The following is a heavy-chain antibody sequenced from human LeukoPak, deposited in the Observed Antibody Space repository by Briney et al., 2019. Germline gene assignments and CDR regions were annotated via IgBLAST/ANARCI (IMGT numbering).Heavy chain of an antibody. CDR2: INTSGGST. CDR1: GYTFTSYS. V-gene: IGHV1-46*01. J-gene: IGHJ5*01. CDR3: AKCRVFSSGSADS. D-gene: IGHD3-22*01. Sequence: GASVKVSCKASGYTFTSYSIHWVRQAPGQGLEWMGTINTSGGSTTYAQKFQDRVSMTRDTSTSTVYMELSSLRSEDTAVYYCAKCRVFSSGSADSWGQGTLVTVSS.